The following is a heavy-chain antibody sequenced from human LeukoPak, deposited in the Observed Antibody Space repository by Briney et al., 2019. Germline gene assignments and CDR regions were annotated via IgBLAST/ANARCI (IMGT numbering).Heavy chain of an antibody. V-gene: IGHV3-23*01. CDR1: GFTFSSYA. D-gene: IGHD6-13*01. CDR2: ISGSGGST. CDR3: AKTLGSSSWYDWFDP. Sequence: PGGSLRLSCAASGFTFSSYAMSWVRQAPGKGLEWVSAISGSGGSTYYADSVKGRFTISRDSSKNTLYLQMNSLRAEDTAVYYCAKTLGSSSWYDWFDPWGQGTLVTVSS. J-gene: IGHJ5*02.